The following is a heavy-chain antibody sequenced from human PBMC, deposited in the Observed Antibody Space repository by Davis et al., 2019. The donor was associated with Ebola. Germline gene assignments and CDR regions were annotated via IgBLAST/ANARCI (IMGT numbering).Heavy chain of an antibody. CDR3: SRDLKQRPPSYYNGMDV. J-gene: IGHJ6*02. Sequence: PSETLSLTCTVSGCSINPAEYSWSWVRQAPGKGLVWVSGISNSCNSTYYADSVKGRFTISRDNSKKTLYLQMDSLKTEDTAVYYCSRDLKQRPPSYYNGMDVWGQGTTVTVSS. D-gene: IGHD6-6*01. V-gene: IGHV3-23*01. CDR1: GCSINPAEYS. CDR2: ISNSCNST.